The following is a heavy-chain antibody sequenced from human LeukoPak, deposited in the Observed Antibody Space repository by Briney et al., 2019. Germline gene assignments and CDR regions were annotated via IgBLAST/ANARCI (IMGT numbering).Heavy chain of an antibody. J-gene: IGHJ1*01. CDR1: GYTFTSYG. V-gene: IGHV1-18*01. Sequence: ASVKVSCKASGYTFTSYGISWVRQAPGQGLEWMGWISAYNGNTNYAQKLQGRVTMTTDTSTSTAYMELRSLRCDDTAVYYCAEGYCSGGSCPTGYFQHWGQGTLVTVSS. D-gene: IGHD2-15*01. CDR2: ISAYNGNT. CDR3: AEGYCSGGSCPTGYFQH.